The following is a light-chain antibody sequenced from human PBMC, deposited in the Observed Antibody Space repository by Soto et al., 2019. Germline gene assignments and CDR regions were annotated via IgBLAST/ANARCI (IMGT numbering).Light chain of an antibody. CDR1: SSDVGGYNY. Sequence: QSALTQPASVSGSPGQSVTISCTGTSSDVGGYNYVSWYQQHPGKAPKLMIYEVSKRPSGVPDRFSGSKSGNTASLTVSGLQAEDEADYYCSSYAGSNKGSVFGTGTKVTVL. CDR3: SSYAGSNKGSV. J-gene: IGLJ1*01. V-gene: IGLV2-8*01. CDR2: EVS.